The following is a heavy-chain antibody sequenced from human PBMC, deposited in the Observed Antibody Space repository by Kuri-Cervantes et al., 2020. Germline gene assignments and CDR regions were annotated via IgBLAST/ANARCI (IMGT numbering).Heavy chain of an antibody. D-gene: IGHD4-17*01. Sequence: SETLSLTCTVSGGSISSSSYYWGWIRQPPGKGLEWIGSIYYSGSTYYNPSLKSRVTISVDTSKNQFSLELSSVTAADTAVYYCARRGPGDFRYYFDYWGQGTLVTVSS. CDR2: IYYSGST. J-gene: IGHJ4*02. V-gene: IGHV4-39*01. CDR1: GGSISSSSYY. CDR3: ARRGPGDFRYYFDY.